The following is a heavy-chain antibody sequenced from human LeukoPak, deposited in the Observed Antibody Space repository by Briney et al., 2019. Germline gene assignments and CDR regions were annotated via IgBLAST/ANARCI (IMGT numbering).Heavy chain of an antibody. CDR1: GGSFSGYY. V-gene: IGHV4-34*12. CDR2: IFYSGNT. D-gene: IGHD4-23*01. Sequence: PSETLSLTCAVYGGSFSGYYWSWIRQPPGKGLEWIGGIFYSGNTYYNPSLKSRVTMSVDTSKNQFSLRLSSVTAADTAVYYCARRGSRQGTTVVTPAFDYWGQGTLVTVSS. J-gene: IGHJ4*02. CDR3: ARRGSRQGTTVVTPAFDY.